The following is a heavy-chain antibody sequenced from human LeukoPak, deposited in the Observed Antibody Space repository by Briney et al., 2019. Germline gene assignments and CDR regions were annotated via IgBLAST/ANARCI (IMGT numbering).Heavy chain of an antibody. CDR3: ARDLESKYSSSRVVGY. D-gene: IGHD6-6*01. CDR2: ISSSGGTI. Sequence: GGSLRLSCAASGFTFSDYYMSWIRQAPGKGLEWVSYISSSGGTIYYADSVKGRFTISRDNAKNSLYLQTNSLRAEDTAVYYCARDLESKYSSSRVVGYWGQGTLVTVSS. J-gene: IGHJ4*02. V-gene: IGHV3-11*01. CDR1: GFTFSDYY.